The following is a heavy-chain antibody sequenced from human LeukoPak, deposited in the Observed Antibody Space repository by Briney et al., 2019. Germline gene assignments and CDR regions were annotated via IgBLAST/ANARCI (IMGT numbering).Heavy chain of an antibody. CDR2: ISWNSGSI. Sequence: GRSLRLSCAASGFTFDDYAMHWVRQAPGKGLEWVSGISWNSGSIGYADSVKGRFTISRDNAKNSLYLQMNSLRAEDTALYYCAKAVDIVVVVAGAFDIWGQGTMVTVSS. CDR1: GFTFDDYA. J-gene: IGHJ3*02. V-gene: IGHV3-9*01. D-gene: IGHD2-15*01. CDR3: AKAVDIVVVVAGAFDI.